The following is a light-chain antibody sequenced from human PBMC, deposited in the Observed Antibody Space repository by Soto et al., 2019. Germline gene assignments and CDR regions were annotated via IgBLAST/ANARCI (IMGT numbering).Light chain of an antibody. CDR2: ATS. V-gene: IGKV3-15*01. Sequence: EIFMAQSPATLSVSAGERATLSCGASQSVGGNIAWYQQSPGQAPRLLIYATSTRATGIPARFSGRGSGTEFTLTISSLQSEDSAVYYCQQYNDWPNYTFGQGTKLEIK. CDR3: QQYNDWPNYT. J-gene: IGKJ2*01. CDR1: QSVGGN.